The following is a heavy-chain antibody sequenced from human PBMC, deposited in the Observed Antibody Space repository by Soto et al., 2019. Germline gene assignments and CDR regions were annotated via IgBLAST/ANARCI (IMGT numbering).Heavy chain of an antibody. Sequence: GGSLRLSCAASGFTFSSYWMSWVRQAPGKGLEWVANIKQDGSEKYYVDSVKGRFTISRDNAKNSLYLQMNSLRAEDTAVYYCARVGGDCSGGSCYHNFDYWGQGTLVTVSS. V-gene: IGHV3-7*01. CDR1: GFTFSSYW. J-gene: IGHJ4*02. CDR3: ARVGGDCSGGSCYHNFDY. D-gene: IGHD2-15*01. CDR2: IKQDGSEK.